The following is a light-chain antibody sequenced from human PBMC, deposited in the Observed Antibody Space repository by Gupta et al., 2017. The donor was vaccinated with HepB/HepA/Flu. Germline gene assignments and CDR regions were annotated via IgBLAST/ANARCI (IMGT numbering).Light chain of an antibody. Sequence: TASTPSPTLIPCSPGERATLSCRASQSVSSYLAWYQQKPGQAPRLLIYDAANRATGIPARFSGSGSGTDFTLTISSLEPEDFAVYYCQQRSNWPSITFGQGTRLEIK. V-gene: IGKV3-11*01. CDR3: QQRSNWPSIT. CDR1: QSVSSY. J-gene: IGKJ5*01. CDR2: DAA.